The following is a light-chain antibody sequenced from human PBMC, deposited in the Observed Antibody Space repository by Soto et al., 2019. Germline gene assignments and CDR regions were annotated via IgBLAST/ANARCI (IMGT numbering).Light chain of an antibody. CDR3: QQYGSSPRT. Sequence: EIVLTQSPGTLSLSPGDRATLSCRASQSLSRSSLAWYQQKPGRAPRLLIYGASSRATGFPDRFSGSGSGTDFTLTISRLEPEDFAVYYCQQYGSSPRTFGQGTKVEIK. CDR2: GAS. V-gene: IGKV3-20*01. CDR1: QSLSRSS. J-gene: IGKJ1*01.